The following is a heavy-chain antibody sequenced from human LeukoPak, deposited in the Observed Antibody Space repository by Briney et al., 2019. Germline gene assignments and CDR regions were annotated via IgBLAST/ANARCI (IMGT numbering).Heavy chain of an antibody. J-gene: IGHJ4*02. CDR2: IIPIFGTA. CDR1: GGTFSSYA. CDR3: ARGTNGLRLPQVDY. D-gene: IGHD2-8*01. V-gene: IGHV1-69*01. Sequence: ASVKVSCKASGGTFSSYAISWVRQAPGQGLEWMGGIIPIFGTANYAQKFQGRVTITADESTSTAYMELSSLRSEDTAVYYCARGTNGLRLPQVDYWGQGTLVTVSS.